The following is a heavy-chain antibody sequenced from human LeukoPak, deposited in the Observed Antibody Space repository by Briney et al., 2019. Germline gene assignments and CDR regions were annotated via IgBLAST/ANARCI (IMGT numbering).Heavy chain of an antibody. CDR3: ATFLEASGSYYYYYMDV. CDR2: IYTNGST. J-gene: IGHJ6*03. Sequence: SQTLSLTCTVSNAFITIGSYYSAWIRQSAGKGLEWIGHIYTNGSTTYNPSLKSRVTVSVDTSKNQFSLKLTSVTAADTAVYYCATFLEASGSYYYYYMDVWGKGTTVTVSS. V-gene: IGHV4-61*09. D-gene: IGHD3-10*01. CDR1: NAFITIGSYY.